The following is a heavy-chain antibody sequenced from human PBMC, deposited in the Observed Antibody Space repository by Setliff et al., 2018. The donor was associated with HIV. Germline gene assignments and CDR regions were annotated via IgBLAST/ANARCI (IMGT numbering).Heavy chain of an antibody. CDR3: VRVVTIFSTGPHFDP. Sequence: GGSLRLSCAVSGFPFSISPMNWVRLPPGKGPVWLSRINAAGGNTNYVDSVKGRFTISRDNAGSTVYLQMSSLRAEDTAVYYCVRVVTIFSTGPHFDPWGQGTLVTVSS. V-gene: IGHV3-74*01. J-gene: IGHJ5*02. CDR2: INAAGGNT. D-gene: IGHD3-3*01. CDR1: GFPFSISP.